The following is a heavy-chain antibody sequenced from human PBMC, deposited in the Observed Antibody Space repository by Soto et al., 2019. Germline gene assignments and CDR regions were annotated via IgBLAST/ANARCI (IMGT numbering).Heavy chain of an antibody. V-gene: IGHV1-3*01. J-gene: IGHJ4*02. Sequence: HVELVQSGADVKNPGASVTISCKASGYTFTDYALHWVRQAPGQRLEWMGWMNAGVGNTLYSQKFQGRITMTRDTSASTAYMELNSLKSEDTAIYYCARDTGYTFGSLNYWGPGTLVSVSS. CDR3: ARDTGYTFGSLNY. D-gene: IGHD5-18*01. CDR2: MNAGVGNT. CDR1: GYTFTDYA.